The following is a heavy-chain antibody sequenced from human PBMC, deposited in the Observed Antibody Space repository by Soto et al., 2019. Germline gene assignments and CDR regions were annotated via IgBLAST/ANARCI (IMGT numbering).Heavy chain of an antibody. D-gene: IGHD1-7*01. Sequence: GGSLRLSCAASGFTFSSYGMHWVRQAPGKGLEWVAVIWYDGSNKYYADSVKGRFTISRDNSKNTLYLQMNSRRAEDWVVYCCAGEAQNYFALDIWGEGTMVTVSS. CDR2: IWYDGSNK. CDR3: AGEAQNYFALDI. CDR1: GFTFSSYG. J-gene: IGHJ3*02. V-gene: IGHV3-33*08.